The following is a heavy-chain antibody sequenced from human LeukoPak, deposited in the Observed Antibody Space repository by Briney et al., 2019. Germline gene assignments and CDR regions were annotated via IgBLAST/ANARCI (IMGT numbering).Heavy chain of an antibody. CDR1: GFTFSSYS. D-gene: IGHD6-19*01. Sequence: GSLRLSCAASGFTFSSYSMNWVRQAPGKGLEWVSSISSSSSYIYYADSVKGRFTISRDNAKNSLYLQMNSLRAEDTAVYYCARAFSSGWYRGVLGFDYWGQGTLVTVSS. J-gene: IGHJ4*02. CDR2: ISSSSSYI. CDR3: ARAFSSGWYRGVLGFDY. V-gene: IGHV3-21*01.